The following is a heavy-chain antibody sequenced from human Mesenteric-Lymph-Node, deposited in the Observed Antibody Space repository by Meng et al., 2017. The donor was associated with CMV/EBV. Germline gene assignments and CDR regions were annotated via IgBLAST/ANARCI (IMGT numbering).Heavy chain of an antibody. V-gene: IGHV1-2*02. CDR2: INPNNGGT. CDR3: ARDHYYDSSGSDY. D-gene: IGHD3-22*01. Sequence: ASVKVSCKASGYTFTDYFMHWVRQAPGQGLEWMGWINPNNGGTNYAQKFQGRVTMTRDTSLSTAYMELSSLRSDDTALYYCARDHYYDSSGSDYWGQGTLVTVSS. J-gene: IGHJ4*02. CDR1: GYTFTDYF.